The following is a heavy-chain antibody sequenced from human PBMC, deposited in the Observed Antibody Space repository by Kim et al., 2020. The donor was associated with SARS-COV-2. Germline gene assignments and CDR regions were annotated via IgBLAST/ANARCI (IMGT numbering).Heavy chain of an antibody. CDR1: GGSMRNDNFF. CDR2: ISYSGSA. D-gene: IGHD6-13*01. CDR3: AREVKIAGDTDAFDI. J-gene: IGHJ3*02. Sequence: SETLSLTCTVSGGSMRNDNFFWSWVRQHPVKGLEWIGFISYSGSAHYNPSLESRVTISVDTSKNQFSLNLRSMSAADRAVYYCAREVKIAGDTDAFDIWGRGAMVTVSP. V-gene: IGHV4-31*03.